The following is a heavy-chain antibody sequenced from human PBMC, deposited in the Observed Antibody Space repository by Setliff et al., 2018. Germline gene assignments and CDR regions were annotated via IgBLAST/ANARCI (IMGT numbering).Heavy chain of an antibody. CDR2: IHAGSSNT. Sequence: AASVKVSCKASGYTLSNSILSWVRQAPGQGLEWVGWIHAGSSNTLYSQRFQDRITISRDTSATTVHMELSSLRSDDTAVYYCARMSTSGPHYDYWGQGTLVTSPQ. CDR3: ARMSTSGPHYDY. J-gene: IGHJ4*02. CDR1: GYTLSNSI. D-gene: IGHD2-8*02. V-gene: IGHV1-3*01.